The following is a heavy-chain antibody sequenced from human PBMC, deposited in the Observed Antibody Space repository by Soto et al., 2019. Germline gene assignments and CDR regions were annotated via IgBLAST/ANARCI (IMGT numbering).Heavy chain of an antibody. V-gene: IGHV5-51*01. D-gene: IGHD2-8*02. Sequence: PGESLKISCQGSGYAFSIYWIAWVRQMPGKGLEWMGIIYPGDSDTRYSPSFQGQVTISVDKSITTAYLQWSSLKASDTAMYYCARGYCTATICDPWFDPWGQGTLVTVS. CDR2: IYPGDSDT. J-gene: IGHJ5*02. CDR3: ARGYCTATICDPWFDP. CDR1: GYAFSIYW.